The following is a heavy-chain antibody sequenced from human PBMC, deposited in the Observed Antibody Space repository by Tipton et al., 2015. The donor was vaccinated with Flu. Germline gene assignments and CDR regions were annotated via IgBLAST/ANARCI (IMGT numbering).Heavy chain of an antibody. CDR3: ARAIYGAFDAFDI. CDR1: GGSINSYY. CDR2: LHYSGST. Sequence: TLSLTCTVSGGSINSYYWSWIRQPPGKGLEWIGYLHYSGSTNYNPSLKSRVTISEATSTNQFSLEVRSVTAADSAVYYCARAIYGAFDAFDIRGRGTVVTVSS. D-gene: IGHD4/OR15-4a*01. J-gene: IGHJ3*02. V-gene: IGHV4-59*01.